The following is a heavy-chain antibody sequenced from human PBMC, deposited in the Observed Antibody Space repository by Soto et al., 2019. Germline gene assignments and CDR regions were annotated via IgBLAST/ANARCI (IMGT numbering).Heavy chain of an antibody. CDR2: ITSSGDSI. V-gene: IGHV3-48*02. CDR1: GFRFGEHS. J-gene: IGHJ4*02. Sequence: EVQLLESGGGLVHPGGSLRLACAASGFRFGEHSMNWVRQAPGKGLEWLSYITSSGDSIYYADSVKGRFTVSRDNAKNSLLLHMNSMRDDDTAVYYWARLPKSSMVTSWGQGTLVTVSS. D-gene: IGHD2-21*02. CDR3: ARLPKSSMVTS.